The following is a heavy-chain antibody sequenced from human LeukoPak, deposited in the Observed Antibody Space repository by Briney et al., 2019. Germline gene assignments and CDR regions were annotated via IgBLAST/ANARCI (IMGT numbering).Heavy chain of an antibody. Sequence: GASVKVSRKASGYTFTNYAMNWVRQAPGQGLEWMGWINSNTGNPTYAQGFTGRFGFSLDTSISTTYLQISNLKAEDTAVCYCARGSGSYHSPSSGDYWGQGTLVTVSS. CDR1: GYTFTNYA. CDR2: INSNTGNP. CDR3: ARGSGSYHSPSSGDY. D-gene: IGHD3-16*02. J-gene: IGHJ4*02. V-gene: IGHV7-4-1*02.